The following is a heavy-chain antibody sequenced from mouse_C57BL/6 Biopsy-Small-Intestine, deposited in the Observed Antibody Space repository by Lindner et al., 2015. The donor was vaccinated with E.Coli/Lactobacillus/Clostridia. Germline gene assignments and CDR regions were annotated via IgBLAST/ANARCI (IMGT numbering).Heavy chain of an antibody. CDR1: GYTFTTYA. J-gene: IGHJ4*01. CDR3: ARSAGYSSGYNCFDP. D-gene: IGHD1-1*01. V-gene: IGHV1-84*02. Sequence: SVKVSCKASGYTFTTYAIHWVRQAPGQRLECMGWINPGSGNTQYSQKFQGRVTITSDTSASTAYMELSSLRSEDTAVYYCARSAGYSSGYNCFDPWGQGTLVTVSS. CDR2: INPGSGNT.